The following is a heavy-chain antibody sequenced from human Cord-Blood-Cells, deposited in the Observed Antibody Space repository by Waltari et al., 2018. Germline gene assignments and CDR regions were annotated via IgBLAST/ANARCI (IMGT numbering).Heavy chain of an antibody. CDR1: GFTFSSYP. V-gene: IGHV3-30-3*01. D-gene: IGHD1-26*01. J-gene: IGHJ4*02. CDR3: AGGSYFHY. CDR2: ISYDGSNK. Sequence: QVQLVESGGGVVQPGRSLRLSCAASGFTFSSYPMHWVRQAPGKGLEWVAVISYDGSNKYYADSVKGRFTISRDNSKNTLYLQMNSLRAEDTAVYYCAGGSYFHYWGQGTLVTVSS.